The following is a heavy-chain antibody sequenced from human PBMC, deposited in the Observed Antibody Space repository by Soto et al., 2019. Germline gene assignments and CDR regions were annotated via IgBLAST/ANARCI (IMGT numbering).Heavy chain of an antibody. Sequence: KVSCKGSGYNFANFWIGWVRQMPGKGLEWMGMIFPGDSDTKNSPSLEGQITMSVDKSDSSAYLQWRSLKASDTAIYYCAAGYSTGLDAFDIWGQGTMVTVSS. V-gene: IGHV5-51*01. CDR1: GYNFANFW. J-gene: IGHJ3*02. CDR3: AAGYSTGLDAFDI. D-gene: IGHD2-8*02. CDR2: IFPGDSDT.